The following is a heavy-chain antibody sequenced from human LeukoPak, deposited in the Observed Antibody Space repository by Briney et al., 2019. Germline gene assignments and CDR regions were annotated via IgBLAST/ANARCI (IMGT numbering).Heavy chain of an antibody. J-gene: IGHJ4*02. CDR1: GGSLSSSNW. Sequence: SETLSLTCAVSGGSLSSSNWWSWVRPPPGKGLEWIGEIYHSGSTNYNPSLKRRVTISVDTSKNQFSLKLSSVTAADTAVYYCARGIQPGYYDSSGLDYWGQGTLVTVSS. D-gene: IGHD3-22*01. CDR2: IYHSGST. V-gene: IGHV4-4*02. CDR3: ARGIQPGYYDSSGLDY.